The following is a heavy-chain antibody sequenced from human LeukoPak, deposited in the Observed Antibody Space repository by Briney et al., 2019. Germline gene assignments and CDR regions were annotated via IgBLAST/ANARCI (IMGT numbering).Heavy chain of an antibody. D-gene: IGHD5-12*01. CDR2: IGGSGGST. CDR1: GFTFSDYY. V-gene: IGHV3-23*01. J-gene: IGHJ4*02. Sequence: GGSLRLSCAASGFTFSDYYMSWIRQAPGKGLEWVSGIGGSGGSTYYADSVKGRFTISRDNSKNTVSLRMNTLRAEDTAVYYCAKGGWLRQGANDYWGQGTLVTVSS. CDR3: AKGGWLRQGANDY.